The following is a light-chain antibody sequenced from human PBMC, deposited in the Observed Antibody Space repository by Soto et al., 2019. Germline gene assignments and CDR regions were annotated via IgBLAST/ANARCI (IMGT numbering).Light chain of an antibody. CDR2: KDS. V-gene: IGLV3-27*01. CDR3: YSAAENNLGV. CDR1: VLAKKY. J-gene: IGLJ3*02. Sequence: SYELTQPSSVSVSPGQTARITCSGDVLAKKYARWFQQKPGQAPVLVIYKDSERPSGIPERFSGSSSGTTVTLTISGAQVEDQADYYCYSAAENNLGVFGGGTKLTVL.